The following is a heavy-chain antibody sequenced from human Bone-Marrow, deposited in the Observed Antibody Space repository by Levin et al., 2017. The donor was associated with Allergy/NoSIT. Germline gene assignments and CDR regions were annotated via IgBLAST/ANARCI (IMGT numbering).Heavy chain of an antibody. CDR3: AKDLSVVPYVIDM. D-gene: IGHD3-10*02. V-gene: IGHV3-9*01. Sequence: GGSLRLSCAASGFTFNNYAMHWVRQVPGKGLEWVSGISWNSDTIGYADSVKGRFTISRDNAKNSLDLEMNSLRTDDTALYFCAKDLSVVPYVIDMWGQGTMVTVSS. CDR1: GFTFNNYA. CDR2: ISWNSDTI. J-gene: IGHJ3*02.